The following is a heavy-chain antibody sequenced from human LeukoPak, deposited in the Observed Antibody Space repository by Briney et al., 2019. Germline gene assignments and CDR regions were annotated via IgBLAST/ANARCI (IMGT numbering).Heavy chain of an antibody. V-gene: IGHV1-2*02. CDR3: ARDPYRWGGDY. J-gene: IGHJ4*02. Sequence: ASVKVSCKTSGYSENFYGITWVRQVAGQGLEWMGWINPNSGGTNYAQKFQGRVTMTRDTSISTAYMELSRLRSDDTAVYYCARDPYRWGGDYWGQGTLVTVSS. CDR2: INPNSGGT. D-gene: IGHD3-16*01. CDR1: GYSENFYG.